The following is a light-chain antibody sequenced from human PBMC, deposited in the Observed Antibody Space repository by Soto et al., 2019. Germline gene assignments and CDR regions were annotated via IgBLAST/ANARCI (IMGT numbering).Light chain of an antibody. CDR1: QSVSSKY. CDR3: QHYSTSPSLT. CDR2: GAS. V-gene: IGKV3-20*01. J-gene: IGKJ4*01. Sequence: EVVLMQSPGTLSLSPGERATLSCRASQSVSSKYLDWYQQKPGQAPRLLIYGASTRATGIPGRFSGSGSGTDFSLTISRLEPGDFAVYYCQHYSTSPSLTFGGGTKVEIK.